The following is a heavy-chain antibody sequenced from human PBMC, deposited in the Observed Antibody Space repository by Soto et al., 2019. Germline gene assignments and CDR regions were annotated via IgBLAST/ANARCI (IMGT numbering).Heavy chain of an antibody. V-gene: IGHV4-39*01. Sequence: QLQLQESGPGLVKPSETLSLTCTVSGGSISSRGYYWGWIRQPPGKGLEWIGTIYYSGSTYYNQSLKSRVTISVDTSKNQFSLKRSSVTAADTAVYYCATSNWFDPWGQGTLVTVSS. CDR2: IYYSGST. CDR1: GGSISSRGYY. J-gene: IGHJ5*02. CDR3: ATSNWFDP.